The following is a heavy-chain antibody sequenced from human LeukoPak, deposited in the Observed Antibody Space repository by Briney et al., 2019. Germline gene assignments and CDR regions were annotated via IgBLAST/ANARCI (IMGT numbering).Heavy chain of an antibody. J-gene: IGHJ6*02. D-gene: IGHD2-2*01. CDR3: ARGRYCTSSSCSYFYYYGMDV. CDR1: GFTFRTYW. CDR2: IKPDGSEE. V-gene: IGHV3-7*01. Sequence: GGSLRLSCAASGFTFRTYWMSWVRQAPGKGLEWVANIKPDGSEEYYVDSVKGRFTISRDNAKNSLYLQMNSLRAEDTAVYYCARGRYCTSSSCSYFYYYGMDVWGQGTTVTVSS.